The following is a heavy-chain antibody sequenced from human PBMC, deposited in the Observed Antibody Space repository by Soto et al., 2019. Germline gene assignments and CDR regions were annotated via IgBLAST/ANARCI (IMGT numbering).Heavy chain of an antibody. CDR2: IYYSGST. J-gene: IGHJ4*02. CDR1: GGSISSYC. CDR3: ARAGYSYGSGWFDY. D-gene: IGHD5-18*01. Sequence: SETLSLTCTVSGGSISSYCWSWIRQPPGKGLEWVGYIYYSGSTNYNPSLKSRVTISVDTSKNQFSLKLSSVTAADTAVYYCARAGYSYGSGWFDYWGQGTLVTVSS. V-gene: IGHV4-59*01.